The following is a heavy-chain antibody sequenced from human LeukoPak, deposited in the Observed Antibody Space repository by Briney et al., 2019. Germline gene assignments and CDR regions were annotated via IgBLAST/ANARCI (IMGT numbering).Heavy chain of an antibody. J-gene: IGHJ4*02. CDR1: GYTFTGYK. CDR2: INPDSGGT. V-gene: IGHV1-2*02. CDR3: ARGRAAAAXYYFXY. Sequence: GASVKVSCKASGYTFTGYKMYWVRQAPGQGLEWMGWINPDSGGTRYPQQFQDRVTMTRDTSTTTAYMELNSLRSDDTAVYYCARGRAAAAXYYFXYWGQGTLVTVXS. D-gene: IGHD6-13*01.